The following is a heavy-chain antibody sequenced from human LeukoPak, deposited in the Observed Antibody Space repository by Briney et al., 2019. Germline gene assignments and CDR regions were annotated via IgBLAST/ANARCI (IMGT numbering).Heavy chain of an antibody. Sequence: GRSLRLSCAASGFTFSSYDMHWVRQAPGKGLEWAAFVSYDGTNQDYADSVKGRFTISRDNSKNTLYLQMNSLRAEDTAVYYCARGLTGGLDVRGQGTTVTVSS. V-gene: IGHV3-30-3*01. CDR3: ARGLTGGLDV. CDR2: VSYDGTNQ. D-gene: IGHD1-20*01. CDR1: GFTFSSYD. J-gene: IGHJ6*02.